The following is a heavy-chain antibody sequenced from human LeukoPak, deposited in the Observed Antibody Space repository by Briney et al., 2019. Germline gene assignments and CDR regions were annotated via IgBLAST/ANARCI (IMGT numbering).Heavy chain of an antibody. Sequence: SETLSLTCAVYGGSFSGYYWSWIRQPPGKGLEWIGTIYYSGTPYYNPSLKSRVTTSVDTSKNQFSLKLSSVTAADTAVYYCARGDYDSSGFHRGFQHWGQGTLVTVSS. CDR2: IYYSGTP. CDR3: ARGDYDSSGFHRGFQH. J-gene: IGHJ1*01. D-gene: IGHD3-22*01. V-gene: IGHV4-34*01. CDR1: GGSFSGYY.